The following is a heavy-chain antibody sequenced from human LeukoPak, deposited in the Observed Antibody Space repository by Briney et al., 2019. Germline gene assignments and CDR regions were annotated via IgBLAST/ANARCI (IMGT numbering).Heavy chain of an antibody. Sequence: GGSLRLSCAASGFTFSSYAMSWVRQAPGKGLEWVPAISGSGGSTYYADSVKGRFTISRDNSKNTLYLQMNSLRAEDTAVYYCAKVRRDNGDYATKNDYWGQGTLVTVSS. CDR1: GFTFSSYA. J-gene: IGHJ4*02. CDR3: AKVRRDNGDYATKNDY. V-gene: IGHV3-23*01. CDR2: ISGSGGST. D-gene: IGHD4-17*01.